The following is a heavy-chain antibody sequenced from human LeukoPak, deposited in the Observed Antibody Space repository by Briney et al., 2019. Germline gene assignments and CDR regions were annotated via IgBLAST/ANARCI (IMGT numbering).Heavy chain of an antibody. V-gene: IGHV4-31*03. CDR2: IYYSGST. CDR1: GGSISSGGYY. Sequence: KPSQTLSLTCTVSGGSISSGGYYWSWLRQHPGKGLEWIGYIYYSGSTYYNPSLKSRVTISVDTSKNQFSLKLSSVTAADTAVYYCARATQVVTPNYFDYWGQGTLVTVSS. D-gene: IGHD4-23*01. CDR3: ARATQVVTPNYFDY. J-gene: IGHJ4*02.